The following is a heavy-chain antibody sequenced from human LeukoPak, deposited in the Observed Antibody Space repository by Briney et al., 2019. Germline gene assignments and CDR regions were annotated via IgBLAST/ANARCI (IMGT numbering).Heavy chain of an antibody. Sequence: GGSLRLSCTASGFTFSSYAMTWVRQAPGKGLEWVSAISDSGDATYYADSAKGRFTFSRDNLKNTLYLQMNSLRAEDTAVYYCAKVSRGSGFTTPLDYWGQGTLVTVSS. CDR1: GFTFSSYA. CDR3: AKVSRGSGFTTPLDY. CDR2: ISDSGDAT. V-gene: IGHV3-23*01. D-gene: IGHD3-22*01. J-gene: IGHJ4*02.